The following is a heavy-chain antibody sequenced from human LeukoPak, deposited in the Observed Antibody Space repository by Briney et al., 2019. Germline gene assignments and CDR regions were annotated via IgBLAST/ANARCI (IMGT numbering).Heavy chain of an antibody. CDR3: ATTTSSSWSPFDY. Sequence: GSLRLSCAASGFDFRSHWMNWVRQAPGKGLEWVSYISSGGATIYYRDSVKGRFTISRDNAKNSLYLQMNNLRVEDSGVYYCATTTSSSWSPFDYWGQGTLVAVSS. CDR1: GFDFRSHW. CDR2: ISSGGATI. J-gene: IGHJ4*02. V-gene: IGHV3-48*04. D-gene: IGHD6-13*01.